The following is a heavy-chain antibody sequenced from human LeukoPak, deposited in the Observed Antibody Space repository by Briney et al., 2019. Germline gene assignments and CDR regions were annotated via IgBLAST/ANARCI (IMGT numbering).Heavy chain of an antibody. V-gene: IGHV1-2*02. Sequence: GASVKVSCKASGYTFTGYYMHWVRQAPGQGPEWMGWINPNSGGTNYAQKFRGRVTMTRDPSISTAYMELSRLRSDDTAVYYCARDGGVVVPAAPNYWGQGTLVTVSS. J-gene: IGHJ4*02. CDR2: INPNSGGT. D-gene: IGHD2-2*01. CDR3: ARDGGVVVPAAPNY. CDR1: GYTFTGYY.